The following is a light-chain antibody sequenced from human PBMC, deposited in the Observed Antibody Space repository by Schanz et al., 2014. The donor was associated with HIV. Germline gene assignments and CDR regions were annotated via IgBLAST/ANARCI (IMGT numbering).Light chain of an antibody. V-gene: IGKV1-33*01. CDR3: QQFETLPT. J-gene: IGKJ4*01. CDR1: QDIANS. CDR2: DAS. Sequence: DIQMTPSPSSLSASVGDRVTITCQARQDIANSLNWYQQKPVKAPKLLIYDASTLETGVPSRFSASGSGSDFTFTITTLQPEDFATYYCQQFETLPTFGGGTKVEIK.